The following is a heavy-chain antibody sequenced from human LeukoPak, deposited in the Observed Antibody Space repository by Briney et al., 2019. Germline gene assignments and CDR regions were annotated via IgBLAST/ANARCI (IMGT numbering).Heavy chain of an antibody. CDR2: IWYDGSNK. D-gene: IGHD4-17*01. J-gene: IGHJ4*02. V-gene: IGHV3-30*02. Sequence: PGGSLRLSCAASGFTFSSYGMHWVRQAPGKGLEWVAVIWYDGSNKYYADSVKGRFTISRDNSKNTLYLQMNSLRAEDTAVYYCAKEDYGAGGPDYWGQGTLVTVSS. CDR1: GFTFSSYG. CDR3: AKEDYGAGGPDY.